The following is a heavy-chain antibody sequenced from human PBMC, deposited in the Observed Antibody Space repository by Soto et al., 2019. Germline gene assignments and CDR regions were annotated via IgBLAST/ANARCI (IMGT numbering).Heavy chain of an antibody. J-gene: IGHJ4*02. CDR1: GGTFSSYA. CDR3: AREGIAVAGNRGTFDY. Sequence: SVKVSCKASGGTFSSYAISWVRQAPGQGLEWMGGIIPIFGTANYAQKFQGRVTITADESTSTAYMELSSLRSEDTAVYYCAREGIAVAGNRGTFDYWGQGTLVTVSS. V-gene: IGHV1-69*13. D-gene: IGHD6-19*01. CDR2: IIPIFGTA.